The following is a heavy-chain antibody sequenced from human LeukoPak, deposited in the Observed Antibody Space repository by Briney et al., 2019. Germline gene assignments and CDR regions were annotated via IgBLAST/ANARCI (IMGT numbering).Heavy chain of an antibody. CDR2: FDPEDGET. CDR3: ATLGGYSGWYPTRHWFDP. CDR1: GYTLTELS. J-gene: IGHJ5*02. V-gene: IGHV1-24*01. D-gene: IGHD6-19*01. Sequence: ASVKVSCKVSGYTLTELSMHWVRQAPGKGLEWMGGFDPEDGETIYAQKFQGRVTMTEDTSTDTAYMELSSLRSEDTAAYYCATLGGYSGWYPTRHWFDPWGQGTLVTVSS.